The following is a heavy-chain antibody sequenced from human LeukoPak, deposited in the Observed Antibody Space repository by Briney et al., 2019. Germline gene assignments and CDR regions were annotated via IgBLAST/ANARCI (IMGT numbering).Heavy chain of an antibody. CDR3: ARGGHKTWFDP. Sequence: SETLSLTCTDSGGPVSSGGYFWSWIRQPPGKGLEWIGYLYYSGSTNYNPSLKSRVTISVDTSKNQFSLKLTSVTAADTAVYYCARGGHKTWFDPWGQGTLVTVSS. D-gene: IGHD3-16*01. J-gene: IGHJ5*02. V-gene: IGHV4-61*08. CDR1: GGPVSSGGYF. CDR2: LYYSGST.